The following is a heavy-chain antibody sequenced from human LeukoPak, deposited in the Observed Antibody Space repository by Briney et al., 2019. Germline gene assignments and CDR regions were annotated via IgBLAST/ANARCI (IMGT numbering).Heavy chain of an antibody. CDR3: AREYCSSTSCWDDY. D-gene: IGHD2-2*01. CDR1: GFTFSIYA. J-gene: IGHJ4*02. V-gene: IGHV3-48*04. Sequence: GGSLRLSCAASGFTFSIYAMHWVRQAPGKGLEWVSYISSSGSTIYYADSVKGRFTISRDNAKNSLYLQMNSLRAEDTAVYYCAREYCSSTSCWDDYWGQGTLVTVSS. CDR2: ISSSGSTI.